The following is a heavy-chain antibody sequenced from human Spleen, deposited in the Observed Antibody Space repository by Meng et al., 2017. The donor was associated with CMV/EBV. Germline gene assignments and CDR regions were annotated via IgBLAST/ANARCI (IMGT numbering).Heavy chain of an antibody. CDR3: ARAGVVVPAAIRYWYFDL. J-gene: IGHJ2*01. V-gene: IGHV1-8*03. CDR2: MNPNSGNT. Sequence: YTFPSYDINWVRQATGQGREWMGWMNPNSGNTGYAQKFQGRVTITRNTSISTAYMELSSLRSEDTAVYYCARAGVVVPAAIRYWYFDLWGRGTLVTVSS. CDR1: YTFPSYD. D-gene: IGHD2-2*01.